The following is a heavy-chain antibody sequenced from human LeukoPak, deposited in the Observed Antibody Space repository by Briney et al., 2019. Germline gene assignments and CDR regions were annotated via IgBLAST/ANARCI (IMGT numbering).Heavy chain of an antibody. CDR3: ARAPWKGYCSSTSCSHRGYYYYYYMDV. D-gene: IGHD2-2*01. CDR2: IYTSGST. V-gene: IGHV4-61*02. CDR1: GGSISSSSYY. J-gene: IGHJ6*03. Sequence: SETLSLTCTASGGSISSSSYYWSWIRQPAGKGLEWIGRIYTSGSTNYNPSLKSRVTISVDRSKNQFSLKLSSVTAADTAVYYCARAPWKGYCSSTSCSHRGYYYYYYMDVWGKGTTVTVSS.